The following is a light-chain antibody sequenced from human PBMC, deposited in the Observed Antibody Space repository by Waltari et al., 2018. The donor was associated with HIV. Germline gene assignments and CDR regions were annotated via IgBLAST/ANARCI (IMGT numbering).Light chain of an antibody. Sequence: EVVMTQSPATLSVSPGERAALARRARQSVSRNLAWYQQKPGRPPRLLICPASTVSSGVPVRISGTGSGTEFTLTISSLQSEDFAVYYCQQYDDWPRTFSQGTRVEIK. CDR1: QSVSRN. V-gene: IGKV3-15*01. CDR3: QQYDDWPRT. J-gene: IGKJ1*01. CDR2: PAS.